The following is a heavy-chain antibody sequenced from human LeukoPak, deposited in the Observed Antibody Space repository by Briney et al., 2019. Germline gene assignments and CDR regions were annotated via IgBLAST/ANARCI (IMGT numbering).Heavy chain of an antibody. D-gene: IGHD3-3*01. J-gene: IGHJ4*02. V-gene: IGHV4-59*12. CDR3: ARDTNYDFWSGYYYYFDY. Sequence: SETLSLTCTVSGGSISSYYWSWIRQPPGKGLEWIGYIYYSGSTNYNPSLKSRVTISVDTSKNQFSLKLSSVTAADTAMYYCARDTNYDFWSGYYYYFDYWGQGTLLTVSS. CDR2: IYYSGST. CDR1: GGSISSYY.